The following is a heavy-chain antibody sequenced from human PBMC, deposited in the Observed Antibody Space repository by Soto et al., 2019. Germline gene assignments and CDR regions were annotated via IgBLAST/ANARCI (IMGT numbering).Heavy chain of an antibody. CDR1: GYTFTSYG. CDR3: ARALGIGAAGSVDRYNWNCGHDC. D-gene: IGHD6-13*01. Sequence: ASVKVSCKASGYTFTSYGISWVPQAPGQGLEWRGWISAYNGNTNYAQKLQGRVTMTTDTSTSTAYMDLRSLRSDDTAVYYCARALGIGAAGSVDRYNWNCGHDCWGQGTPVTVSS. J-gene: IGHJ4*02. V-gene: IGHV1-18*01. CDR2: ISAYNGNT.